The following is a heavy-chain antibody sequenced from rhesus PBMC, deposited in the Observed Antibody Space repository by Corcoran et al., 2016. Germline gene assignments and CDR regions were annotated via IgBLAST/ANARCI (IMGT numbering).Heavy chain of an antibody. CDR1: GYSISSGYY. Sequence: QVQLQESGPGLVKPSETLSLTCAVSGYSISSGYYWGWTRQPPGQGLEYIGYIRSSSGSTYYNPSLKSRVTISKDTSKNQFSLKLSSVTAADTAVYYCTRTPGNRFDVWGPGVLVTVSS. V-gene: IGHV4-99*01. CDR3: TRTPGNRFDV. D-gene: IGHD2-39*01. J-gene: IGHJ5-1*01. CDR2: IRSSSGST.